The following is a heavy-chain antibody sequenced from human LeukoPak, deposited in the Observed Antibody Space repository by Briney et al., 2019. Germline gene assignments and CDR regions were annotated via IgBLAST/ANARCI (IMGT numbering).Heavy chain of an antibody. V-gene: IGHV4-39*01. CDR2: IYYSGST. Sequence: SETLSLTCTVSGGSISSSSYYWGWIRQPPGKGLEWIGSIYYSGSTYYNPSLKSRVTISVDTSKNQFSLKLSSVTAADTAVYYCARGSSSWYGVFDYWGQGTLVTVSS. J-gene: IGHJ4*02. CDR3: ARGSSSWYGVFDY. CDR1: GGSISSSSYY. D-gene: IGHD6-13*01.